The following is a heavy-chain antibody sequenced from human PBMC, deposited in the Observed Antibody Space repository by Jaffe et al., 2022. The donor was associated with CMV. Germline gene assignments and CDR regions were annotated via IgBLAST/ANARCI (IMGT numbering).Heavy chain of an antibody. Sequence: QLQLQESGPGLVKPSETLSLTCTVSGGSISSSSYYWGWIRQPPGKGLEWIGSIYYSGSTYYNPSLKSRVTISVDTSKNQFSLKLSSVTAADTAVYYCARHQSVYGDYVYMDVWGKGTTVTVSS. CDR3: ARHQSVYGDYVYMDV. CDR1: GGSISSSSYY. V-gene: IGHV4-39*01. CDR2: IYYSGST. D-gene: IGHD4-17*01. J-gene: IGHJ6*03.